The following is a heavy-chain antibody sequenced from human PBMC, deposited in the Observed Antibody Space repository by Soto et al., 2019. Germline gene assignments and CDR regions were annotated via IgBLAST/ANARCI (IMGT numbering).Heavy chain of an antibody. Sequence: GGSLRLSCAASGFTFSNFWMSWARQAPGKGLEWVANIKGDGSVTQYVASVEGRFTISRGNAKYSLYLQMNSLRVEDTALYYCVIPTRSVRGMGVWGQGTTVTVS. J-gene: IGHJ6*02. V-gene: IGHV3-7*03. CDR1: GFTFSNFW. CDR3: VIPTRSVRGMGV. D-gene: IGHD6-6*01. CDR2: IKGDGSVT.